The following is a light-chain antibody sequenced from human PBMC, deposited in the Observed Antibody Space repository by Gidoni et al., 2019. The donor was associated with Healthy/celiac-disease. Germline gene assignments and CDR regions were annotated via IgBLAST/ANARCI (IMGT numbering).Light chain of an antibody. Sequence: EVVLTQSPGTLSLSPGERATLPCRASRSVSDSFLAWYQQKPGQAPRLLIHAASLRATDIPDRFSGSGSGTDLTLTIYRLEPDDFAVYYCQQYSPSPPITFXQXTRLXIK. J-gene: IGKJ5*01. CDR3: QQYSPSPPIT. CDR2: AAS. CDR1: RSVSDSF. V-gene: IGKV3-20*01.